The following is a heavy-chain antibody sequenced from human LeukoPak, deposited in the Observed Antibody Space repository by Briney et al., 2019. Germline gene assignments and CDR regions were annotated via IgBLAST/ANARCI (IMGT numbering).Heavy chain of an antibody. D-gene: IGHD6-25*01. J-gene: IGHJ4*02. CDR1: GYTFTTYY. CDR3: SRDPQRVSGDY. CDR2: IDPSGGST. Sequence: GASVKVSCKASGYTFTTYYMHWVRQAPGQGLEWMGIIDPSGGSTNYAQKLQGRVTMTTDTSTSTAYMELRSLRSDDTAVYYCSRDPQRVSGDYWGQGTLVTVSS. V-gene: IGHV1-46*01.